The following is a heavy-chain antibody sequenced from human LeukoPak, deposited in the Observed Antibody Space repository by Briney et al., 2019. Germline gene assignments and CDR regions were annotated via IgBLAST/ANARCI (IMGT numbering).Heavy chain of an antibody. CDR1: GFTFSSYP. CDR2: ISYDGSNK. V-gene: IGHV3-30-3*01. D-gene: IGHD3-10*01. J-gene: IGHJ4*02. CDR3: ARDGGGYYASGTHYYFDC. Sequence: GRSLRLSCAASGFTFSSYPMHWVRQAPGKGLEWVGVISYDGSNKYSADSVKGRFTISRGNSKNTLYLQVSSLRAEDTAVYYCARDGGGYYASGTHYYFDCWGQGTLVTVSS.